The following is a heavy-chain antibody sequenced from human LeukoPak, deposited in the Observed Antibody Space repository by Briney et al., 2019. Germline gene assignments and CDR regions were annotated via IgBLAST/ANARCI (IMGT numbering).Heavy chain of an antibody. Sequence: GGSLRVSCAASGFTVSSNYMSWVRQAPGKGLECVSVIYSGGSTYYADSVKGRFTISRENSKNTLYLQMNSLRAEDTAVYYCARDMDSSGYSNFDYWGQGTLVTVSS. CDR3: ARDMDSSGYSNFDY. CDR2: IYSGGST. J-gene: IGHJ4*02. V-gene: IGHV3-66*01. D-gene: IGHD3-22*01. CDR1: GFTVSSNY.